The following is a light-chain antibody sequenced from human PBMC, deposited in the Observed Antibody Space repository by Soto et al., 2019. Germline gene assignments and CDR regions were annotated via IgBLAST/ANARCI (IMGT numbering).Light chain of an antibody. V-gene: IGKV1-39*01. CDR3: QQSYSTPFT. Sequence: DIQMTQSPFSLSASVGDRVTITCRASQSISSYLNWYQQKPGKAPNLLIYAASSLQSGVPSRFSGSASGTDFTLTISSLHPEDFATYYCQQSYSTPFTFGQGTKLEIK. CDR2: AAS. CDR1: QSISSY. J-gene: IGKJ2*01.